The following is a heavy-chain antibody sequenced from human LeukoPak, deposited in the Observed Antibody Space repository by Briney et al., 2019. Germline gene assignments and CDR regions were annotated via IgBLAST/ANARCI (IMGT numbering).Heavy chain of an antibody. CDR3: AREGDMITFGGGFDY. CDR1: GGSISSYY. V-gene: IGHV4-59*01. CDR2: IYYSEST. Sequence: SETLSLTCTVSGGSISSYYLSWIRQPPGKGLEWIGYIYYSESTNYNPSPKSRVTISVDTSKNQFSLKLSSVTAADTAVYYCAREGDMITFGGGFDYWGQGTLVTVSS. J-gene: IGHJ4*02. D-gene: IGHD3-16*01.